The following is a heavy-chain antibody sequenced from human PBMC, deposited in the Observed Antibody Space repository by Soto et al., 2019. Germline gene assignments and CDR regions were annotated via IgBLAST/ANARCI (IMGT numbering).Heavy chain of an antibody. CDR1: GFTFSSYG. D-gene: IGHD3-10*01. CDR3: AKDHRYYGSGSQDY. J-gene: IGHJ4*02. V-gene: IGHV3-30*18. CDR2: ISYDGSNK. Sequence: QVQLVESGGGVVQPGRSLRLSCAASGFTFSSYGMHWVLQAPGKGLEWVAFISYDGSNKYYADSVKGRFINSRDNSKKTLYLQMNSLRAEDTAVFYCAKDHRYYGSGSQDYWGQGILVTVSS.